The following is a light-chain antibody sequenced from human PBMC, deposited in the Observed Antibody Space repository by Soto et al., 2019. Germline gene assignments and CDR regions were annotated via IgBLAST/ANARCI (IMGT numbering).Light chain of an antibody. Sequence: QSVLTQSASVSGSPGQSITISCTGTSSDVGGYNYVSWYQQHPGKAPKLMISGVSNRPSGVSNRFSGSKSGNTASLTISGLQTEDEADYYCISYTTSVTYVFGTGTKLTVL. CDR1: SSDVGGYNY. J-gene: IGLJ1*01. V-gene: IGLV2-14*01. CDR2: GVS. CDR3: ISYTTSVTYV.